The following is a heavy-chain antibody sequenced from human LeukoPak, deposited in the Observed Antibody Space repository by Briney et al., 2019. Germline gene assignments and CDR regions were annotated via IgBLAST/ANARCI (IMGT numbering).Heavy chain of an antibody. CDR1: GFTFSSHG. D-gene: IGHD6-19*01. J-gene: IGHJ4*02. V-gene: IGHV3-23*01. CDR3: TRLSPIAVAVTTESNDY. CDR2: ISPSGDIT. Sequence: GGSLRLSCAASGFTFSSHGINWVRQAPGKGLEWVSGISPSGDITYYTDSVQGRFTISRDNSKNMMYVQMNSLRAEDTAVYYCTRLSPIAVAVTTESNDYWGQGTLVTVSS.